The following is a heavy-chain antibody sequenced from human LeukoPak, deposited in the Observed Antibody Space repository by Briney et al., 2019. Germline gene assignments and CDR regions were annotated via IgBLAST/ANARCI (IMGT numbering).Heavy chain of an antibody. Sequence: GGSLRLSCAASGFTFSSYGMHWVRQARGKGLEGVAVISYDGSNKYYADSVKGRFTISRDNSKNTLYLQMNSLRAEDTAVYYCAKVDCSSTSCYYYYYGMDVWGQGTTVTVSS. CDR3: AKVDCSSTSCYYYYYGMDV. J-gene: IGHJ6*02. CDR2: ISYDGSNK. V-gene: IGHV3-30*18. CDR1: GFTFSSYG. D-gene: IGHD2-2*01.